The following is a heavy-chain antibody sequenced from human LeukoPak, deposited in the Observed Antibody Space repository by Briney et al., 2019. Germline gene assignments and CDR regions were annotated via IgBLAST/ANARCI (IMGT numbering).Heavy chain of an antibody. Sequence: GGSLRLSCAASGFTFSSYSMNWVRQAPGKGLEWVSSISSSSSYIYYADSVTGRFTISRDNAKNSLYLQMNSLRAEDTAVYYCATTVTTEPNDYWGQGTLVTVSS. J-gene: IGHJ4*02. D-gene: IGHD4-17*01. V-gene: IGHV3-21*01. CDR3: ATTVTTEPNDY. CDR1: GFTFSSYS. CDR2: ISSSSSYI.